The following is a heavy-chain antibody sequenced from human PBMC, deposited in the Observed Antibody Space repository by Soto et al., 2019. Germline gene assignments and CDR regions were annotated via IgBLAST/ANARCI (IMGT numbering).Heavy chain of an antibody. CDR2: VHGDGGYT. D-gene: IGHD4-17*01. CDR1: GFTFSGYS. V-gene: IGHV3-64*01. J-gene: IGHJ4*02. Sequence: PGGSLRLSCAASGFTFSGYSMHLVRQAPGKGLEYVSGVHGDGGYTYYANSVKGRFSVSRDNSKNTLYLQMGSLTSEDMAIYYCARGHYGPDYWGQGTLVTVSS. CDR3: ARGHYGPDY.